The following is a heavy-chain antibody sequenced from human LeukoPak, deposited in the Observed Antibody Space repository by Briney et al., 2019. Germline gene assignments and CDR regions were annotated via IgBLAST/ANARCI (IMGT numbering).Heavy chain of an antibody. V-gene: IGHV3-30*18. CDR2: ISYDGDHE. Sequence: PGRSLRLSCAASGFAFSTYAMHWVRQAPGKGLEWVTVISYDGDHEYYADSVKGRFTISRDNSKNTLNLQMNSLRPEDTAVYYCVKSRDVYEYFDYWGQGTLVTVSS. J-gene: IGHJ4*02. D-gene: IGHD5-24*01. CDR1: GFAFSTYA. CDR3: VKSRDVYEYFDY.